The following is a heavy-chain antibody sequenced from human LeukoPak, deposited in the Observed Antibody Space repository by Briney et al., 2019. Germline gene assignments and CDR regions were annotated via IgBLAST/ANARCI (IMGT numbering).Heavy chain of an antibody. J-gene: IGHJ4*02. D-gene: IGHD3-22*01. CDR1: GGTFSSYA. CDR3: ARAYYHDSSGYSDY. V-gene: IGHV1-69*04. CDR2: IIPIHGIA. Sequence: SVKVSCKASGGTFSSYAISWVRQAPGQGLEWMGRIIPIHGIANYAQKFQGRVTITADKSTSTAYMELSSLRSEDTAVYYCARAYYHDSSGYSDYWGQGTLVTVSS.